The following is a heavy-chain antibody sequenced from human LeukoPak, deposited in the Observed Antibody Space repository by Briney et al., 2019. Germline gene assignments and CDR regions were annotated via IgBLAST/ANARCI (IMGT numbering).Heavy chain of an antibody. CDR3: ARKIRWRGVDAFDI. D-gene: IGHD1-26*01. Sequence: SETLSLTCTVSGGSISSYYWSWIRQPPGKGLEWIGYIYYSGSTNHNPSLKSRVTISVDTSKNQFSLKLSSVTAADTAVYYCARKIRWRGVDAFDIWGQGTMVTVSS. J-gene: IGHJ3*02. CDR2: IYYSGST. V-gene: IGHV4-59*08. CDR1: GGSISSYY.